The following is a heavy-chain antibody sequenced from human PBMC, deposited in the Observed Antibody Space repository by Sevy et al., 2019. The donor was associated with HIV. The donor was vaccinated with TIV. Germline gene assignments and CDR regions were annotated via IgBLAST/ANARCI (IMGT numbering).Heavy chain of an antibody. V-gene: IGHV3-23*01. J-gene: IGHJ4*02. CDR1: GFPLSLYA. CDR2: FCFGGSRI. Sequence: LSLTCAASGFPLSLYAMTWVRQAPGRGLEWVSTFCFGGSRIDYADSVKGRFTISRDNSKNTLYLQMSSLRADDTAIYFCAREGCTKPHDYWGQGTLVTVSS. CDR3: AREGCTKPHDY. D-gene: IGHD2-8*01.